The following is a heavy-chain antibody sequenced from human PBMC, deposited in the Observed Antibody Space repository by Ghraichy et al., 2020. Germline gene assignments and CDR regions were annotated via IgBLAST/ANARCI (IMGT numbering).Heavy chain of an antibody. D-gene: IGHD6-19*01. Sequence: GSLRLSCAASGFTFSSYAMSWVRQAPGKGLEWVSAISGSGGSTYYADSVKGRFTISRDNSKNTLYLQMNSLRAEDTAVYYCAKDLDSSGYVRYFDYWGQGTLVTVSS. V-gene: IGHV3-23*01. CDR2: ISGSGGST. CDR1: GFTFSSYA. J-gene: IGHJ4*02. CDR3: AKDLDSSGYVRYFDY.